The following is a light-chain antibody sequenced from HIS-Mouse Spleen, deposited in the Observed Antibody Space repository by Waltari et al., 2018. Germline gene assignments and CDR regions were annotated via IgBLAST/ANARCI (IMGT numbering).Light chain of an antibody. CDR1: SSDVGGYNY. CDR2: DVS. V-gene: IGLV2-14*03. CDR3: SSYTSSSTYV. Sequence: QSALTQPASVSGSPGQSITISCTGTSSDVGGYNYVSWYQQHPGKAPKLMIYDVSNRTSGVAHRFSGSKSGNTASLTISGLQAEDEADYYCSSYTSSSTYVFGTGTKVTVL. J-gene: IGLJ1*01.